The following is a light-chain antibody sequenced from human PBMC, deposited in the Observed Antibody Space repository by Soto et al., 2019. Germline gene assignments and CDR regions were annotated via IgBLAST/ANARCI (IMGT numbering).Light chain of an antibody. CDR3: QQYHNSILM. J-gene: IGKJ1*01. Sequence: ENVLTQSPGTLSLSPGERATLSCRASQSVSSSHLAWYQQKPGQAPRLLMYGASSRATGIPDRFSGGGSGADFTLTISRPEPEDFGVYYCQQYHNSILMFGQGTKVDIK. V-gene: IGKV3-20*01. CDR2: GAS. CDR1: QSVSSSH.